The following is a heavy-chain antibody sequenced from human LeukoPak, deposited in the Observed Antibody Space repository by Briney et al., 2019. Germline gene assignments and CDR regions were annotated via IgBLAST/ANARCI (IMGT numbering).Heavy chain of an antibody. CDR1: GGTFSSYA. J-gene: IGHJ5*02. V-gene: IGHV1-69*13. CDR2: IIPIFGTA. CDR3: ASGSGIAVAGKAIWFDP. D-gene: IGHD6-19*01. Sequence: ASVKVSCKASGGTFSSYAISWVRQAPGQGLEWMGGIIPIFGTANYAQKFQGRVTITADESTSTAYMGLSSLRSEDTAVYYCASGSGIAVAGKAIWFDPWGQGTLVTVSS.